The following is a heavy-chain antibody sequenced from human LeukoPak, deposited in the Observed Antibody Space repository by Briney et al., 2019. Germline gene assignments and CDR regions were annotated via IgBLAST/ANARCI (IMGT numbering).Heavy chain of an antibody. CDR3: ASQSSELVLDY. CDR1: GFTFSTYA. V-gene: IGHV4-59*01. Sequence: GSLRLSCAASGFTFSTYAMSWVRQAPGKGLEWIGYIYYSGRTNYNPSLKSRVTISVDTSKNQFSLKLSSVTAADTAVYYCASQSSELVLDYWGQGTLVTVSS. J-gene: IGHJ4*02. CDR2: IYYSGRT. D-gene: IGHD6-6*01.